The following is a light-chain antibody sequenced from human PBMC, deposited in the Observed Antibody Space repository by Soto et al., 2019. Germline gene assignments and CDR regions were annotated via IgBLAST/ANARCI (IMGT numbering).Light chain of an antibody. Sequence: ETVLTQSPGTLSLSPGERATLSCRASQSVSSNYLAWYQQKPGQAPRLLMYGASTRATGIPDRFSFSGSGTDFTLTISRLKPEDFAVYYCQQLGRSPPSRTFGRGTKVEIK. CDR3: QQLGRSPPSRT. V-gene: IGKV3-20*01. J-gene: IGKJ1*01. CDR1: QSVSSNY. CDR2: GAS.